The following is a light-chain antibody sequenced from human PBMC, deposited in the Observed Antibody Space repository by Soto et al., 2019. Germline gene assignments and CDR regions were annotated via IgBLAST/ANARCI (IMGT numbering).Light chain of an antibody. CDR3: CSYAGSDALV. CDR2: DVA. CDR1: SNDLGRYDY. V-gene: IGLV2-11*01. Sequence: QSVLAQPRSVSGSPGQSVTISCTGTSNDLGRYDYVTWYQQHPGEAPKLVMYDVAQRPAGVSDRLSGVKSGKTASLTISGLQADDEATYYCCSYAGSDALVFGSGTKATVL. J-gene: IGLJ1*01.